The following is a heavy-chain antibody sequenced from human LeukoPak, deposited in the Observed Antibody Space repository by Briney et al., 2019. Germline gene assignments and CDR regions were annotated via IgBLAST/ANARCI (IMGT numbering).Heavy chain of an antibody. CDR1: GFTFSSYA. V-gene: IGHV3-30-3*01. J-gene: IGHJ6*03. Sequence: GRSLRLSCAASGFTFSSYAMHWVRQAPGKGLEWVAVISYDGSNKYYADSVKGRFTISRDNSKNTLYLQMNSLRAEDTAVYYCAGEPYYYGSGTDPYYCNLDVWGKGTTVTVSS. CDR2: ISYDGSNK. CDR3: AGEPYYYGSGTDPYYCNLDV. D-gene: IGHD3-10*01.